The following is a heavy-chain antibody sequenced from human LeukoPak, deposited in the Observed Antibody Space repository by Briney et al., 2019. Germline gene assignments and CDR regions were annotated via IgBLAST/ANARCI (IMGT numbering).Heavy chain of an antibody. J-gene: IGHJ4*02. D-gene: IGHD2-2*02. CDR2: IIPIFGTA. Sequence: SVKVSCKASGGTFSSYAISWVRQAPGQGLEWMGGIIPIFGTANYAQKFQGRVTITADESTSTAYMELSSLRSEDTAVYYCARSVPATAILPPDYWGQGTLVTVSS. CDR1: GGTFSSYA. V-gene: IGHV1-69*01. CDR3: ARSVPATAILPPDY.